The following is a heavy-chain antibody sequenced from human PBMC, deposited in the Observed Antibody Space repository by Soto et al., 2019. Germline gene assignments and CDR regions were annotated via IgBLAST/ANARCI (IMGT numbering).Heavy chain of an antibody. V-gene: IGHV3-30*04. J-gene: IGHJ6*02. CDR1: GFTFSSYA. CDR2: ISFDGAFI. CDR3: ARRDFFCYGGYSSGDNDLDV. D-gene: IGHD3-22*01. Sequence: PGGSLRLSCAASGFTFSSYAMHWVRQAPGKGLEWVAVISFDGAFIYYADSVRGRFTISRDNSRNVLYLEMNSLRNDDTAVYFCARRDFFCYGGYSSGDNDLDVCGQGTTVTVS.